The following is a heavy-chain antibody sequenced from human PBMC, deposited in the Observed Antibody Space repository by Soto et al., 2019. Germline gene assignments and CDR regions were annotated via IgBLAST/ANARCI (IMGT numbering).Heavy chain of an antibody. CDR2: VHFSGSI. CDR1: DDSLSSTSYY. CDR3: GRGGEAHKIGRH. D-gene: IGHD3-10*01. V-gene: IGHV4-61*01. Sequence: QVQLQESGPGLVKPSETLSLICSVSDDSLSSTSYYWSWIRQPPGKGLEWIGFVHFSGSIHYNASLQSRATRSVDTARKKSSLPLTSPTAAATGVYFCGRGGEAHKIGRHWGQGTLVTVSS. J-gene: IGHJ1*01.